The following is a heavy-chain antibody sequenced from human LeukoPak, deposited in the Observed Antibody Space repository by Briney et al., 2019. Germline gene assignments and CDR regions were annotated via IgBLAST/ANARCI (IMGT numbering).Heavy chain of an antibody. V-gene: IGHV3-66*01. CDR1: GFTLSSYE. CDR2: IYSGGST. J-gene: IGHJ3*02. CDR3: ARGVRRRPDAFDI. D-gene: IGHD6-25*01. Sequence: PGGSLRLSCAASGFTLSSYEMNWVRQAPGKGLEWVSVIYSGGSTYYADSVKGRFTISRDNSKNTLYLQMNSLRAEDTAVYYCARGVRRRPDAFDIWGQGTMVTVSS.